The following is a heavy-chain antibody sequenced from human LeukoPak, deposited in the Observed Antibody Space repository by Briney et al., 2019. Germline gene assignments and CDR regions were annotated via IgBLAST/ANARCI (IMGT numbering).Heavy chain of an antibody. CDR1: GFTFDDYA. CDR2: ISWNSGSI. V-gene: IGHV3-9*01. Sequence: GRSLRLSCAASGFTFDDYAMHWVRQAPGKGLEGVSGISWNSGSIGYADSVKGRFTISRDNAKNSLYLQMNSLRAEDTALYYCAKAGWGYQFDYWGQGTLVTVSS. CDR3: AKAGWGYQFDY. D-gene: IGHD3-16*01. J-gene: IGHJ4*02.